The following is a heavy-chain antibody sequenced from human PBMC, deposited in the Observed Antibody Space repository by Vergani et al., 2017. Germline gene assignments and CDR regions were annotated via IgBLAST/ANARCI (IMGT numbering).Heavy chain of an antibody. V-gene: IGHV3-9*01. Sequence: EVQLVESGGGLVQPGRSLRLSCAASGFTFDDYAMHWVRQAPGKGLEWVSGSSWNSGSIGYADSVKGRFTISRDNAKNSLYLQMNSLRAEDTALYYCAKDMGAYSSSWTLGYWGQGTLVTVSS. D-gene: IGHD6-13*01. CDR1: GFTFDDYA. CDR3: AKDMGAYSSSWTLGY. CDR2: SSWNSGSI. J-gene: IGHJ4*02.